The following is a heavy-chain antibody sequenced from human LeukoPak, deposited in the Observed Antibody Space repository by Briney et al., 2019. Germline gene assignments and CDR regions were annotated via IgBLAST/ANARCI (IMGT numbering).Heavy chain of an antibody. CDR3: AKDANYLDSSGYFIPFDY. V-gene: IGHV3-23*01. D-gene: IGHD3-22*01. CDR2: ISGNGLQT. CDR1: GFTFSRFA. Sequence: GGSLRLSCSASGFTFSRFAMTWVRHLPGTGLEWVSTISGNGLQTFYADSVKGRFSVSRDNSVNIVYLQMDSLRADDSALYSCAKDANYLDSSGYFIPFDYWGPGTLVTVAS. J-gene: IGHJ4*02.